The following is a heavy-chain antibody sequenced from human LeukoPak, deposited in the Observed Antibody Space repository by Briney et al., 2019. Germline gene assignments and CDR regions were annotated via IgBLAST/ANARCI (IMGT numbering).Heavy chain of an antibody. J-gene: IGHJ1*01. V-gene: IGHV3-33*01. CDR1: GFTFSSYG. D-gene: IGHD5-18*01. CDR3: ATEGDTAMALAVMKYFQH. CDR2: IWYDGSNK. Sequence: PGGSLRLSCAASGFTFSSYGMHWVRQAPGKGLEWVAVIWYDGSNKYYADSVKGRFTISRDNSKNTLYLQMNSLRAEDTAVYYCATEGDTAMALAVMKYFQHWGQGTLVTVSS.